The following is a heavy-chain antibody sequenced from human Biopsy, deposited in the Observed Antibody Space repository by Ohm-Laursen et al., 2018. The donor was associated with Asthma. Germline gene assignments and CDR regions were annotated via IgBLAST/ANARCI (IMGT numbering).Heavy chain of an antibody. Sequence: SVKVSCKISGYSLTDLSMHWVRQAPGQGLEWMGGHDHEEGGTVNARRFQGRVTMTEDTSTDTSYMELSSLSSDDTAVYYCASDFPKDYVRYNFQFWGQGTLVTVSS. D-gene: IGHD4-17*01. CDR3: ASDFPKDYVRYNFQF. V-gene: IGHV1-24*01. J-gene: IGHJ4*02. CDR1: GYSLTDLS. CDR2: HDHEEGGT.